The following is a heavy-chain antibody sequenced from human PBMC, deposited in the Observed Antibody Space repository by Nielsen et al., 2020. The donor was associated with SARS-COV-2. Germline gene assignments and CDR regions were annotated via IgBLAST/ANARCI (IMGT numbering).Heavy chain of an antibody. Sequence: GGSLRLSCVVSGFTISTYAMSWVRQAPGKGLEWVSAISASTYYADSVKGRFTISRDNSKNTLYLQMNNLRAEDTAVYYCAKRSGYTSGWYGDYWGQGTLVTVSS. J-gene: IGHJ4*02. CDR1: GFTISTYA. CDR3: AKRSGYTSGWYGDY. D-gene: IGHD6-19*01. CDR2: ISAST. V-gene: IGHV3-23*01.